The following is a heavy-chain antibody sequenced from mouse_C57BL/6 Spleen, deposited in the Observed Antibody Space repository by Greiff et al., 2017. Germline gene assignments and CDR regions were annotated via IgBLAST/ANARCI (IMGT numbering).Heavy chain of an antibody. CDR3: ARTALLRRGYFDY. CDR2: IYPGDGDT. D-gene: IGHD1-1*01. Sequence: VQLQQSGAELVKPGASVKISCKASGYAFSSYWMNWVKQRPGKGLEWIGQIYPGDGDTNYNGKFKGKATLTADKSSSTAYMQLSSLTSEDSAVYFCARTALLRRGYFDYWGQGTTLTVSS. V-gene: IGHV1-80*01. CDR1: GYAFSSYW. J-gene: IGHJ2*01.